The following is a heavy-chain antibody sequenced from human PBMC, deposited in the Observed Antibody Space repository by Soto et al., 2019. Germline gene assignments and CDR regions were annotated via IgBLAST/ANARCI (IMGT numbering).Heavy chain of an antibody. CDR2: IYYSGST. CDR1: GGSVISGSYY. Sequence: SETLSLTCTVSGGSVISGSYYWSWIRQPPGKGLEWIGYIYYSGSTKYNPSLKSRVTISVDTSKNQFSLKLSSVTAADTAVYYCARSIDPWGQGTLVTVSS. CDR3: ARSIDP. V-gene: IGHV4-61*01. J-gene: IGHJ5*02.